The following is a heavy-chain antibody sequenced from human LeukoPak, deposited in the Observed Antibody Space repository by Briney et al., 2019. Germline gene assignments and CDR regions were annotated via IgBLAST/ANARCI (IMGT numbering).Heavy chain of an antibody. CDR2: ISSSSSTI. CDR3: ARALSWELLPFDY. J-gene: IGHJ4*02. Sequence: GRSLRLSCAASGFTFSSYSMNWVRQAPGKGLEWVSYISSSSSTIYYADSVKGRFTISRDNAKNSLYLQMNSLRAEDTAVYYCARALSWELLPFDYWGQGTLVTVSS. V-gene: IGHV3-48*01. CDR1: GFTFSSYS. D-gene: IGHD1-26*01.